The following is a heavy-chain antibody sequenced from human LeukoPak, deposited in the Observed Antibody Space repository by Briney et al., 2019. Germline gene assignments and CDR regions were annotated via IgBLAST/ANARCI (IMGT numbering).Heavy chain of an antibody. CDR1: GGSFSGYY. V-gene: IGHV4-34*01. CDR2: INHSGST. Sequence: PSETLSLTCAVYGGSFSGYYWSWIRQPPGKGLEWIGEINHSGSTNYNPSLKSRVTISVDTSKNQFSLKLSSVTAADTAVYYCARGLEQPKKGYKDVWGKGTTVTVSS. CDR3: ARGLEQPKKGYKDV. J-gene: IGHJ6*03.